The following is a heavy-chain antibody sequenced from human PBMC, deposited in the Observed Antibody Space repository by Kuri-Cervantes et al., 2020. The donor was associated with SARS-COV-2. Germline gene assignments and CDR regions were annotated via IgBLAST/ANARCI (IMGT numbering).Heavy chain of an antibody. Sequence: GESLKISCAASGFTFSSYAMGWVRQAPGKGLEWVSAISGSGASTYYADSVKGRFTISRDNSKNTLYLQMNSLRAEDTAVYYCARATPIDYWGQGTLVTVSS. CDR2: ISGSGAST. CDR1: GFTFSSYA. J-gene: IGHJ4*02. V-gene: IGHV3-23*01. CDR3: ARATPIDY.